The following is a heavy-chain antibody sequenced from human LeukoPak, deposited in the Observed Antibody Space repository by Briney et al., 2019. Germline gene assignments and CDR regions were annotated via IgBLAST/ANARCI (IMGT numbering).Heavy chain of an antibody. Sequence: ASVKVSCKASGYTFTSYGISWVRQAPGQGLEWMGGIIPIFGTANYAQKFQGRVTITADKSTSTAYMELSSLRSEDTAVYYCAREGSVDILTGYPPYNWFDPWGQGTLVTVSS. V-gene: IGHV1-69*06. D-gene: IGHD3-9*01. CDR1: GYTFTSYG. J-gene: IGHJ5*02. CDR2: IIPIFGTA. CDR3: AREGSVDILTGYPPYNWFDP.